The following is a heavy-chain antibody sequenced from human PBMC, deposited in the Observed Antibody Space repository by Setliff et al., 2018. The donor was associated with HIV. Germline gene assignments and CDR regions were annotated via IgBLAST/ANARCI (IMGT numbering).Heavy chain of an antibody. Sequence: ASVKVSCKASGGTFSSYAISWVRQAPGQGLEWMGGIIPIFGTANYAQKFQGRVTITADKSTSTAYMELSSLRSEDTAVYYCARDFGGYCSSMSCPGLFDPWGQGTLVTVSS. D-gene: IGHD2-2*01. J-gene: IGHJ5*02. V-gene: IGHV1-69*06. CDR2: IIPIFGTA. CDR3: ARDFGGYCSSMSCPGLFDP. CDR1: GGTFSSYA.